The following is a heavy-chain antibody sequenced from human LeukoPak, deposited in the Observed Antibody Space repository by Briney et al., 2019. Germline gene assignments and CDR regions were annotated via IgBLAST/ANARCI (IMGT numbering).Heavy chain of an antibody. V-gene: IGHV1-8*01. CDR1: GYTFTNYD. CDR3: ARGLRREQQLLRAFDY. Sequence: ASVKVSCKASGYTFTNYDINWVRQASGQGLEWMGWMNPNSGNTGSAHKFQGRVTMTSNTSISTAYMELSSLRSEDTAVYYCARGLRREQQLLRAFDYWGQGTPVTVSS. D-gene: IGHD6-13*01. CDR2: MNPNSGNT. J-gene: IGHJ4*02.